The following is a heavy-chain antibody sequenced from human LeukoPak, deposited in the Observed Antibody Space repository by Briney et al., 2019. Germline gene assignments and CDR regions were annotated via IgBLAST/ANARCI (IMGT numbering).Heavy chain of an antibody. V-gene: IGHV4-4*02. D-gene: IGHD6-13*01. CDR1: GFTFSSYG. CDR3: ARDPLGSSWYGYYYYYMDV. J-gene: IGHJ6*03. Sequence: GSLRLSCAASGFTFSSYGMHWVRQPPGKGLEWIGEIYHSGSTNYNPSLKSRVTISVDKSKNQFSLKLSSVTAADTAVYYCARDPLGSSWYGYYYYYMDVWGKGTTVTVSS. CDR2: IYHSGST.